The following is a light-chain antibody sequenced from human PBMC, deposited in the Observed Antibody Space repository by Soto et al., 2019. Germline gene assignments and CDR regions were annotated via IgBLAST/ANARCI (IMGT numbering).Light chain of an antibody. V-gene: IGKV1-8*01. Sequence: AIRMTQSPSSFSASTGDRVTITCRASQGISSYLAWYQQKPGKAPKLLIYAASTLKSGVPSRLSGSGSGTDFTLTISCLQSEDFATYYCQQYYSYPRTFGQGTKVEIK. CDR3: QQYYSYPRT. CDR1: QGISSY. CDR2: AAS. J-gene: IGKJ1*01.